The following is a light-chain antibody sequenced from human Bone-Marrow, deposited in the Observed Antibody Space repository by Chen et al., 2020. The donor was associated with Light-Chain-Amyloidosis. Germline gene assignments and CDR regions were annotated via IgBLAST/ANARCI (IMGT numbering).Light chain of an antibody. V-gene: IGLV6-57*01. J-gene: IGLJ3*02. CDR3: QSYQGSSQGV. Sequence: NFMLTQPHSVSESPGKTVIISYTRSSGSIATNYVQWYQQRPGSSPTTVIYEDDQRPSGVPDRFSGSIDRSSNSASLTISGLNTEDEADYYCQSYQGSSQGVFGGGTKLTVL. CDR1: SGSIATNY. CDR2: EDD.